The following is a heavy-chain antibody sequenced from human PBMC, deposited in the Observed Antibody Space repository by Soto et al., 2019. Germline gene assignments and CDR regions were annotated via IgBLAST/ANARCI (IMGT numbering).Heavy chain of an antibody. CDR3: ATDEYGAYAF. CDR2: VDPRSGAT. V-gene: IGHV1-2*02. Sequence: GASVKVSCKPFGYTFTAYYIHWVRQAPGQGLECVGWVDPRSGATNYAQRFQGRVVMTRDMSVHTVYMELSGLTSDDTAIYYCATDEYGAYAFWGQGTLVTVSS. J-gene: IGHJ4*01. D-gene: IGHD4-17*01. CDR1: GYTFTAYY.